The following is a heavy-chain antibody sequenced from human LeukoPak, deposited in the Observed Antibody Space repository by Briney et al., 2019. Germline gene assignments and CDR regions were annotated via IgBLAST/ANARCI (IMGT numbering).Heavy chain of an antibody. Sequence: HEASVKVSCKASGYTFTSYDINWVRQATGQGLEWMGWMNPNSGNTGYAQKFQGRVTMTRNTSISTAYMELSSLRSEDTAVYYCARDNGGTAMAYYYYYYMDVWGKGTTVIISS. CDR1: GYTFTSYD. J-gene: IGHJ6*03. D-gene: IGHD5-18*01. V-gene: IGHV1-8*01. CDR2: MNPNSGNT. CDR3: ARDNGGTAMAYYYYYYMDV.